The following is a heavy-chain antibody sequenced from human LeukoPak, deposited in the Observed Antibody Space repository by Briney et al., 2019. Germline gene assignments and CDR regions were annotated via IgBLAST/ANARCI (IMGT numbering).Heavy chain of an antibody. Sequence: PGGSLRLSCAVSGFISSSYSMNWVRQAPGKGLEWVSSISTSSYTYYADSVKGRFTISRDNAKNSLYLQMNSLRAEDTAVYYCARDLGGYSYGWGQGTLVTVSS. CDR3: ARDLGGYSYG. J-gene: IGHJ4*02. D-gene: IGHD5-12*01. V-gene: IGHV3-21*01. CDR2: ISTSSYT. CDR1: GFISSSYS.